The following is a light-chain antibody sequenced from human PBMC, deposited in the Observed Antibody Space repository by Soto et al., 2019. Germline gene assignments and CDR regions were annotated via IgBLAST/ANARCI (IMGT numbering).Light chain of an antibody. J-gene: IGLJ3*02. CDR2: DVS. V-gene: IGLV2-11*01. Sequence: QSVLTQPRSVSGAPGESVTISCSGTSRDVGSYNYVSWYQQYPGKTPKVMIYDVSERPSEVPVRFSGSKSGNTADLPISGLQADDEAEYFCCSYSGSDSLLFVGGTKLTVL. CDR3: CSYSGSDSLL. CDR1: SRDVGSYNY.